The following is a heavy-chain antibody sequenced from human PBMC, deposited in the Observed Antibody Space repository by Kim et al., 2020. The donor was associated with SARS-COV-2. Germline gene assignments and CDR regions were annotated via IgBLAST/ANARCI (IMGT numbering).Heavy chain of an antibody. CDR2: VKQDGSEQ. V-gene: IGHV3-7*03. J-gene: IGHJ4*02. CDR3: ARAPFGTGTDH. D-gene: IGHD1-1*01. CDR1: GFTFSYHW. Sequence: GGSLRLSCAASGFTFSYHWMSWVRQAPGKGLEWVANVKQDGSEQYYVDSVRGRFTISRDNAKNSLHLQMSSLRVEDTAVYYCARAPFGTGTDHWGQGTLVTVSS.